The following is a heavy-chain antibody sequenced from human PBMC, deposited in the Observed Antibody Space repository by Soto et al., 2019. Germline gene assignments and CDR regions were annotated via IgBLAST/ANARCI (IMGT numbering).Heavy chain of an antibody. Sequence: QVQLEQSGAEVKKPGASVKVSCKASGYTFTSYDINWVRQATGQGLEWMGWMTPNGADTGYAQKFQGRVTMNRNTPISTAYIELSSLGCEDTALYSCAREGVRGMDVWGQGNTITVSS. D-gene: IGHD3-16*01. J-gene: IGHJ6*01. CDR2: MTPNGADT. CDR3: AREGVRGMDV. CDR1: GYTFTSYD. V-gene: IGHV1-8*01.